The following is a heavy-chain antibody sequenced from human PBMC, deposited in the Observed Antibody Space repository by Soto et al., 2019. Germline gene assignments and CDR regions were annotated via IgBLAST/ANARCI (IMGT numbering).Heavy chain of an antibody. Sequence: ASVKVSCKAPEATLSSYAIYWVRQAPGQGLECMGGVAPIFGPAKSAQRFQGRVTITADESTSTVYMELSGLRSEDTAVYYCASILTESCRCISPCKYYGLDVCDQAIKVTVYS. D-gene: IGHD3-3*02. J-gene: IGHJ6*02. CDR1: EATLSSYA. CDR2: VAPIFGPA. V-gene: IGHV1-69*13. CDR3: ASILTESCRCISPCKYYGLDV.